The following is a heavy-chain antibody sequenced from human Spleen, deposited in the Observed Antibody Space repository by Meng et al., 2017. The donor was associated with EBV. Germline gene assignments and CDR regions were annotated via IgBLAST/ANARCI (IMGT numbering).Heavy chain of an antibody. V-gene: IGHV4-39*02. J-gene: IGHJ4*02. Sequence: QGSGPGLVKHLETLSLPCSVFGASISSNNYYWGCIRHLPGKGLEWIGSMFYSGSTYYNPSLKSRVTISLDTSKNHFSLKVSTVTAADTAVYFCARDLGNILTGRKGVYDYWGQGTLVTVSS. CDR3: ARDLGNILTGRKGVYDY. D-gene: IGHD3-9*01. CDR2: MFYSGST. CDR1: GASISSNNYY.